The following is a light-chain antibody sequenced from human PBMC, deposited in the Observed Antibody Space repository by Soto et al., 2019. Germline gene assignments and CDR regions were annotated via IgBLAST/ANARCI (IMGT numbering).Light chain of an antibody. CDR3: AAWDDSLNGDV. Sequence: QLVLTQPPSASGTPGQRVTISCSGSSSNIGSNSVNWYQQLPGTAPKLLIYSNDRRPSGVPDRFSGSKSGTSASLAISGLQSEDEADYYCAAWDDSLNGDVFGTGTKVTVL. V-gene: IGLV1-44*01. J-gene: IGLJ1*01. CDR2: SND. CDR1: SSNIGSNS.